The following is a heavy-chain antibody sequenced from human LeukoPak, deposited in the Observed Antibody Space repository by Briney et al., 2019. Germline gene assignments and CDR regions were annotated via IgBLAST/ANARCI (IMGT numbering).Heavy chain of an antibody. CDR2: IYYSGST. CDR3: ARALYSMTTVTTEYWFDY. V-gene: IGHV4-30-4*01. J-gene: IGHJ4*02. Sequence: KPSETLSLTCTVSGGSISSGDYYWSWIRQPPGKGLEWIGYIYYSGSTYYNPSLQSRVIISADTSKNQFSLKLTSVTAADTAVYYCARALYSMTTVTTEYWFDYWGQGTLVTVSS. CDR1: GGSISSGDYY. D-gene: IGHD4-17*01.